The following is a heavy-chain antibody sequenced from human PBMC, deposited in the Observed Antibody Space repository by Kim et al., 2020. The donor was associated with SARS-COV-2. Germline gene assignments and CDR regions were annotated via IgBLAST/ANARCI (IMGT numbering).Heavy chain of an antibody. D-gene: IGHD3-16*01. V-gene: IGHV4-39*01. CDR3: ARQPSLGGYFEY. CDR2: IFYRGST. J-gene: IGHJ4*02. CDR1: GGSINSSSHY. Sequence: SETLSLTCSVSGGSINSSSHYWGWIRQPPGKGLEWVGSIFYRGSTYYNPSLRSRVTISVDTSKNQFSLKLSSVTAADTAVYFCARQPSLGGYFEYWGQGT.